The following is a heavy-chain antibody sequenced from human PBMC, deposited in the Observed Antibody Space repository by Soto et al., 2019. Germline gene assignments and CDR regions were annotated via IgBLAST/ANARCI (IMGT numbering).Heavy chain of an antibody. V-gene: IGHV3-30*18. Sequence: QVQLVESGGGVVQPGRSLRLSCAASGFTFSSYGMHWVRQAPGKGLEWVAVISYDGSNKYYADSVKGRFTISRDNSKTSLYLQMNSLRAEDTAVYYCAKAGSGSYNYYYGMDVWGQGTTVTVSS. CDR3: AKAGSGSYNYYYGMDV. CDR2: ISYDGSNK. J-gene: IGHJ6*02. D-gene: IGHD1-26*01. CDR1: GFTFSSYG.